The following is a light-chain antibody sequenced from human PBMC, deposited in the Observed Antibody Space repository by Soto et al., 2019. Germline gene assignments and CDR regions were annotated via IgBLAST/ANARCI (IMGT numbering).Light chain of an antibody. CDR2: DAS. CDR3: QQRVYT. J-gene: IGKJ2*01. V-gene: IGKV3-11*01. Sequence: EIVLTQSPGTLSLSPGERATLSCRASQSVSTYLAWYQQKPGQAPRLLIYDASSRATGIPARFSGSGSGTDFTLTISSLEPEDFAVYCGQQRVYTFGQGTKLEIK. CDR1: QSVSTY.